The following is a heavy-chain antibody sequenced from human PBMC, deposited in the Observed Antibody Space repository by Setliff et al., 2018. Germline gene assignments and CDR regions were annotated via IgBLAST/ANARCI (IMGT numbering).Heavy chain of an antibody. Sequence: PSETLSLTCNVSADSISSSYDYWAWIRQPPGKGLEWIGSIYNSGSTYYNPSLKSRVSISVDTSKNQFSLKLSSVTAADTAVYYCARFMTGTIGFDPWGQGTLVTVSS. CDR1: ADSISSSYDY. D-gene: IGHD1-7*01. V-gene: IGHV4-39*07. CDR2: IYNSGST. J-gene: IGHJ5*02. CDR3: ARFMTGTIGFDP.